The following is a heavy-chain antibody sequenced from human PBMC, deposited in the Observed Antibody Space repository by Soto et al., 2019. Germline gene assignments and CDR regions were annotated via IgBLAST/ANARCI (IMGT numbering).Heavy chain of an antibody. D-gene: IGHD1-26*01. CDR1: GFTFSSYW. CDR2: INSDGSTT. V-gene: IGHV3-74*01. J-gene: IGHJ4*02. CDR3: AKDRGTWRYYAFDY. Sequence: GGSLRLSCAASGFTFSSYWMHWFRQAPGKGLVWVSHINSDGSTTSYADSVKGRFTISRDNSKNTLYLQMNSLRAEDTAVYYCAKDRGTWRYYAFDYWGQGTLVTVSS.